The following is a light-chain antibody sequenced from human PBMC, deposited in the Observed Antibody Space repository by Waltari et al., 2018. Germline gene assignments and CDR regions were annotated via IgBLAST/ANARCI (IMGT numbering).Light chain of an antibody. J-gene: IGKJ4*01. CDR1: TSLLYIGYKNNY. CDR3: QQYFDSPLT. CDR2: WAS. Sequence: DIVMTQSPDSLAVSLGARATLNCKSSTSLLYIGYKNNYVAWYQEKPGQPPKLLIYWASSRESGVPDRFSGSGSGTDFSLTISSLQAEDVAVYYCQQYFDSPLTFGGGTKVEIK. V-gene: IGKV4-1*01.